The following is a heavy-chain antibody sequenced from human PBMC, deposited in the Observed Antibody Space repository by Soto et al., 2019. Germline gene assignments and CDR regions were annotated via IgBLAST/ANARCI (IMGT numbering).Heavy chain of an antibody. J-gene: IGHJ4*02. Sequence: SETLSLTCIVSGGSISSNDFYWSWIRQPPGKGLEWIGEINHSGSTNYNPSLKSRATISVDTSKNQFSLKLSSVTAADTAVYYCARENGISPYVVVINPGYFDYWGQGTLVTVSS. V-gene: IGHV4-39*07. CDR2: INHSGST. D-gene: IGHD3-22*01. CDR1: GGSISSNDFY. CDR3: ARENGISPYVVVINPGYFDY.